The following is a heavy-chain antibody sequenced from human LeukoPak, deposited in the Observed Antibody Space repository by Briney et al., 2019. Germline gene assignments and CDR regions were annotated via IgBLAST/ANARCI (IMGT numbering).Heavy chain of an antibody. CDR3: GRDGVPAAADY. CDR1: GFTFSTYW. CDR2: IKSDGTST. Sequence: GGSLRLSCAASGFTFSTYWMHWVRHAPGKGLVWVSHIKSDGTSTNYADSVKGRFTISRDNAKNTLFLQMNSLRAEDTAVYYCGRDGVPAAADYWGQGTLVTVSS. D-gene: IGHD2-2*01. V-gene: IGHV3-74*01. J-gene: IGHJ4*02.